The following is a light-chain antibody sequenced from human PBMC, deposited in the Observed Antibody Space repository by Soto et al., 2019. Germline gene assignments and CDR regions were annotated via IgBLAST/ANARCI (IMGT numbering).Light chain of an antibody. Sequence: DIQMTRLPASLCVYPWARATLSGRASQSVSSNLAWYQQKPGQAPRLLIYGASTRATGIPARFSGSGSGTDFTLTISSLQPEDFATYYCQQSYNSPQTFGRGTKVDIK. J-gene: IGKJ1*01. CDR3: QQSYNSPQT. CDR1: QSVSSN. CDR2: GAS. V-gene: IGKV3-15*01.